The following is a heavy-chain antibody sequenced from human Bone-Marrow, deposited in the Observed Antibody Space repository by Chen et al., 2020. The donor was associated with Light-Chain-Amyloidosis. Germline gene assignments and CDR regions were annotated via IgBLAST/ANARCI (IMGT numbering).Heavy chain of an antibody. CDR3: ARGAYYYDSGGYEAFDI. Sequence: QVQLQESGPGLVKPSDTLSLTCTVSRGSISIYYWNWIRQPPGKGLEWIGFIYYSGSTSYSPSLESRVTISVDPSENQFSLRLSSVTTADTAVYYCARGAYYYDSGGYEAFDIWGQGTMVTVSS. V-gene: IGHV4-59*07. CDR1: RGSISIYY. D-gene: IGHD3-22*01. CDR2: IYYSGST. J-gene: IGHJ3*02.